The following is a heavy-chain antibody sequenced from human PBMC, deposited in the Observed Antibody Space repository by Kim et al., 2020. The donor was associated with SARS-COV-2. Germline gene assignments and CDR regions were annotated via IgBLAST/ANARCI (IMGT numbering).Heavy chain of an antibody. D-gene: IGHD2-8*01. Sequence: QGFKGRFALSLDTSVSTAYLQISSLKAEDTAVYYCARDEGYCTNGVCSDYWGQGTLVTVSS. CDR3: ARDEGYCTNGVCSDY. V-gene: IGHV7-4-1*02. J-gene: IGHJ4*02.